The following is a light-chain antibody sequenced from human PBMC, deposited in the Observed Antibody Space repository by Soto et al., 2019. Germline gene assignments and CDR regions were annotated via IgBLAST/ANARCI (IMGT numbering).Light chain of an antibody. CDR1: QSVSSTF. V-gene: IGKV3-20*01. CDR2: GAS. Sequence: EIVLTQSPGTLSLSPGDRATLSCRASQSVSSTFLAWYQQKPGQAPRLLIYGASSRATGIPDRFTGSGSGTDFTLTITRLEPEDFAVYYCQQYGNSPPRVTFGGGTRWIS. J-gene: IGKJ4*01. CDR3: QQYGNSPPRVT.